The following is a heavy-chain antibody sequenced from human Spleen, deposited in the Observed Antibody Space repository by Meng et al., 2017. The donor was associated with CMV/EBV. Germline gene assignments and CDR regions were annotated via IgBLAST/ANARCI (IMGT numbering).Heavy chain of an antibody. D-gene: IGHD7-27*01. CDR2: IKRDGSEK. CDR3: AKDLYELGPFDS. V-gene: IGHV3-7*03. Sequence: GGSLRLSCEVSGFTFRSYWMTWVRQAPGKGLEWVANIKRDGSEKYYLHSVKGRFTISRDNNKNSLYLQMNSLRTEDTALYYCAKDLYELGPFDSWGQGTLVTVSS. CDR1: GFTFRSYW. J-gene: IGHJ4*02.